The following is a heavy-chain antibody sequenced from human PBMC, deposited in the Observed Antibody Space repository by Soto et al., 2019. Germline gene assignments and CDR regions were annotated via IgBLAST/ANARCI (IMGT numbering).Heavy chain of an antibody. D-gene: IGHD2-15*01. J-gene: IGHJ4*02. Sequence: EVQLLESGGGLVQPGGSLRLSCAASGFTFSSYAMSWVRQAPGKGLEWVSAISGSGGSTYYADSVKGRFTISRDNSKNPLYLQMNSLRAEDTAVYYCAKRAHCSGGSCYSKNNYYFDYWGQGTLVTVSS. CDR2: ISGSGGST. CDR3: AKRAHCSGGSCYSKNNYYFDY. V-gene: IGHV3-23*01. CDR1: GFTFSSYA.